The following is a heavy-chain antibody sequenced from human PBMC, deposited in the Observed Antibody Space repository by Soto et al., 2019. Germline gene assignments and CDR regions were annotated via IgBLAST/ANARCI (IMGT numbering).Heavy chain of an antibody. D-gene: IGHD3-3*01. Sequence: RSLTCTVSGGSISSSSYYWGWIRQPPGKGLEWIGSIYYSGSTYYNPSLKSRVTISVDTSKNQFSLKLSSVTAADTAVYYCARHGVGIFGVVIIPNWFDPWGQGTLVTV. CDR2: IYYSGST. CDR3: ARHGVGIFGVVIIPNWFDP. J-gene: IGHJ5*02. CDR1: GGSISSSSYY. V-gene: IGHV4-39*01.